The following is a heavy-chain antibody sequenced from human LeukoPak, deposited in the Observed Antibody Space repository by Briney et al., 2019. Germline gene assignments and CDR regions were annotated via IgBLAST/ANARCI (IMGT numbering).Heavy chain of an antibody. CDR2: INPNSGGT. CDR1: GYTFTSYA. CDR3: ARLRNGDYYDSSGYGVGFAFDI. Sequence: ASVKVSCKASGYTFTSYAMNWVRQAPGQGLEWMGWINPNSGGTNYAQKFQGRVTMTRDTSISTAYMELSRLRSDDTAVYYCARLRNGDYYDSSGYGVGFAFDIWGQGTMVTVSS. J-gene: IGHJ3*02. V-gene: IGHV1-2*02. D-gene: IGHD3-22*01.